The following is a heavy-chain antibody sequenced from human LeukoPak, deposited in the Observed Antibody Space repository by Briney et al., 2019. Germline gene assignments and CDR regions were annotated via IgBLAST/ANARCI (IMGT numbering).Heavy chain of an antibody. CDR3: ARDYNDILTGYYLGSWFDP. CDR2: IYYSGST. J-gene: IGHJ5*02. Sequence: SETLSLTCTVSGGSISSYYWSWIRQPPGKGLEWIGYIYYSGSTNYNPSLKSRVTISVDTSKNQFSLKLSSVTAADTAVYYCARDYNDILTGYYLGSWFDPWGQGTLVTVSS. V-gene: IGHV4-59*01. CDR1: GGSISSYY. D-gene: IGHD3-9*01.